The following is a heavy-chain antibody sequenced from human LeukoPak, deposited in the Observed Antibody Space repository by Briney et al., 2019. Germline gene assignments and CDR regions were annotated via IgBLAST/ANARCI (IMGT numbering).Heavy chain of an antibody. D-gene: IGHD5-18*01. CDR1: GFTFSAYY. Sequence: GGSLRLSCAASGFTFSAYYMSWIRQTPGKGLEWISYISSDGSTISYADSVKGRFTISRDNAKTSLYLQMNSLRAEDTAVYYCASVDTAMANLDPIYYYYGMDVWGQGTTVTVSS. J-gene: IGHJ6*02. CDR2: ISSDGSTI. CDR3: ASVDTAMANLDPIYYYYGMDV. V-gene: IGHV3-11*01.